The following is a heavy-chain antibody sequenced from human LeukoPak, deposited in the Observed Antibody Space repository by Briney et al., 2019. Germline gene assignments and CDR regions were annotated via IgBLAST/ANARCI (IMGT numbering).Heavy chain of an antibody. Sequence: ASVKVSCKASGYTLTSYAMNWVRQAPGQGLEWMGWINTNTGNPTYAQGFTGRFVFSLDTSVSTAYLQISSLKAEDTAVYYCATPPLGSYFPSTLWFDPWGQGTLVTVSS. D-gene: IGHD1-26*01. CDR2: INTNTGNP. CDR3: ATPPLGSYFPSTLWFDP. CDR1: GYTLTSYA. V-gene: IGHV7-4-1*02. J-gene: IGHJ5*02.